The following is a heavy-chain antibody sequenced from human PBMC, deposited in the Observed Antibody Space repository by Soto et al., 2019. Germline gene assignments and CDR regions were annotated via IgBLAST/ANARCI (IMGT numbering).Heavy chain of an antibody. CDR3: ARAESITIFGVVLAYFDY. CDR1: GGYITSGDYY. V-gene: IGHV4-30-4*01. Sequence: QVQLQESGPGLVKPSQTLSLTCSVSGGYITSGDYYWSWIRQPPGKGLEWIGYIHNSGSTYYSPSPKSRVTILVDTSKNEFYLERSSVTAADTAVYYCARAESITIFGVVLAYFDYWGRGTLVTVSS. D-gene: IGHD3-3*01. CDR2: IHNSGST. J-gene: IGHJ4*02.